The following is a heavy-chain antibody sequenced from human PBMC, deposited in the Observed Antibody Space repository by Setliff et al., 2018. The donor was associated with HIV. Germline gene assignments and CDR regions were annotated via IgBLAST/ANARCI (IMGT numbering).Heavy chain of an antibody. CDR3: AREYYRSGGYYSGWKYYYMDV. CDR1: GGSISGYY. J-gene: IGHJ6*03. D-gene: IGHD2-15*01. CDR2: IDYSGST. Sequence: PSETLSLTCTVSGGSISGYYWSWIRQPPGKGLEWIGYIDYSGSTNYNASLKSRLTMSIDTSKNQFSLKLSSVTAADTAMYYCAREYYRSGGYYSGWKYYYMDVWGKGTTVTVSS. V-gene: IGHV4-59*12.